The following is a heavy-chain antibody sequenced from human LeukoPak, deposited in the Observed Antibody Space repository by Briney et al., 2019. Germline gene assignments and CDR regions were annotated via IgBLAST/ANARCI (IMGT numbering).Heavy chain of an antibody. CDR3: AREGTITMIVVVSAFDI. CDR2: IYTSGST. J-gene: IGHJ3*02. CDR1: GGSISSGSYY. D-gene: IGHD3-22*01. V-gene: IGHV4-61*02. Sequence: SETLSLTCTVSGGSISSGSYYWSWIRQPAGKGLEWIGRIYTSGSTYYNPSLKSRVTISVDTSKNQFSLKLSSVTAADTAVYYYAREGTITMIVVVSAFDIWGQGTMVTVSS.